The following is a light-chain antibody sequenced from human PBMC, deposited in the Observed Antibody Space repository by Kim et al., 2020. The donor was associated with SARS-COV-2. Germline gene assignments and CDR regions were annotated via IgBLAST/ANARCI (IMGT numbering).Light chain of an antibody. CDR1: RLGHKY. CDR2: QDT. V-gene: IGLV3-1*01. J-gene: IGLJ2*01. CDR3: QVWDSTTTL. Sequence: SYELTQPPSVSVSPGQTASITCSGDRLGHKYVSWYRHKPGQSPEVVIYQDTQRPSGIPERFSGYNSGNTATLTISGTQDVDEADYYCQVWDSTTTLFGGG.